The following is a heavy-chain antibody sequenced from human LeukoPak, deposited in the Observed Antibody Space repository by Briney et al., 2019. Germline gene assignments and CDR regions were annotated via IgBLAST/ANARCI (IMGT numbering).Heavy chain of an antibody. CDR1: GFTFSSYA. D-gene: IGHD3-3*01. Sequence: GRSLRLSCAASGFTFSSYAMSWVRQAPGKGLEWVSAISGSGGSTYYADSVKGRFTISRDNSKNTLYLQMNSLRAEDTAVYYCAKTSYDFWSGYHDYWGQGTLVTVSS. CDR2: ISGSGGST. V-gene: IGHV3-23*01. J-gene: IGHJ4*02. CDR3: AKTSYDFWSGYHDY.